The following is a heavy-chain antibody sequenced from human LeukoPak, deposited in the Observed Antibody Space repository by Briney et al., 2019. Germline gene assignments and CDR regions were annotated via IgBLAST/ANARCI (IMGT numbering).Heavy chain of an antibody. CDR3: ARLMVVTTSDYYYYYGMDV. CDR1: GGSISSGSYS. CDR2: IYHSGST. Sequence: PSETLSLTCAVSGGSISSGSYSWSWIRQPPGKGLEWIGYIYHSGSTYYNPSLKSRVTISVDRSKNQFSLKLSSVTAADTAVYYCARLMVVTTSDYYYYYGMDVWGQGTTVTVSS. D-gene: IGHD4/OR15-4a*01. V-gene: IGHV4-30-2*01. J-gene: IGHJ6*02.